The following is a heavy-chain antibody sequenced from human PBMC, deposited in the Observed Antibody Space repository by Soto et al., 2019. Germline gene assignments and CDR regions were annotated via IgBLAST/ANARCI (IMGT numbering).Heavy chain of an antibody. CDR1: GYTFASYD. J-gene: IGHJ6*02. CDR3: ATDFAAAGKIYYYYGMDV. Sequence: ASVKVSCKASGYTFASYDINWVRQATGQGLEWMGWMNPNSGNTGYAQKFQGRVTMTEDTSTDTAYMELSSLRSEDTAVYYCATDFAAAGKIYYYYGMDVWGQGTTVTVSS. V-gene: IGHV1-8*01. D-gene: IGHD6-13*01. CDR2: MNPNSGNT.